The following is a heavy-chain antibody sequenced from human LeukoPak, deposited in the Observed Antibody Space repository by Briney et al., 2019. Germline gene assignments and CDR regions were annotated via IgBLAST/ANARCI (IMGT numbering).Heavy chain of an antibody. Sequence: PSETLSLTCAVYGGSFSGYYWSWIRQPPGKGLEWIGYIYYSGSTNYNPSLKSRVTISVDTSKNQFSLKLSSVTAADTAVYYCARDNDDHYGSGSAYNWFDPWGQGTLVTVSS. CDR2: IYYSGST. J-gene: IGHJ5*02. CDR3: ARDNDDHYGSGSAYNWFDP. CDR1: GGSFSGYY. D-gene: IGHD3-10*01. V-gene: IGHV4-59*01.